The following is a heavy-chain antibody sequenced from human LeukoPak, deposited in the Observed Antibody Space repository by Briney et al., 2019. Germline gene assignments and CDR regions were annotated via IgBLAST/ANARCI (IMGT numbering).Heavy chain of an antibody. CDR2: IYYSGNT. CDR1: GGSISSYY. D-gene: IGHD6-13*01. V-gene: IGHV4-59*12. Sequence: SETLSLTCTVSGGSISSYYWTWIWQPPGKGLEWIGYIYYSGNTNYNPSLKSRVTISLDTSRNQFSLKLSSVTAADTAVYYCARRARATAGGDYFDYWGQGTLVTVSS. CDR3: ARRARATAGGDYFDY. J-gene: IGHJ4*02.